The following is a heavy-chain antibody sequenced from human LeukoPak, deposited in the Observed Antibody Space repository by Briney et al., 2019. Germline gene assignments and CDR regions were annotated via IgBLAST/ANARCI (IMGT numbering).Heavy chain of an antibody. Sequence: SVKVSCTASGGTFSSYAISWVRQAPGHGLEWMGGIIPIFGTANYAQKFQGRVTITADESTSTAYMELSSLRSEDTAVYYCARGSPYYYDSSGYLDYWGQGTLVTVSS. V-gene: IGHV1-69*01. CDR3: ARGSPYYYDSSGYLDY. D-gene: IGHD3-22*01. CDR1: GGTFSSYA. CDR2: IIPIFGTA. J-gene: IGHJ4*02.